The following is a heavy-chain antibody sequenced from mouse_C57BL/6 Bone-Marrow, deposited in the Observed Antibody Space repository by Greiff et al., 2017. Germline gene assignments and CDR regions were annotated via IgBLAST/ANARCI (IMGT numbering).Heavy chain of an antibody. CDR3: ARRHYYGSSYGYWYLDV. D-gene: IGHD1-1*01. J-gene: IGHJ1*03. Sequence: VQRVESGAELVKPGASVKISCKASGYAFSSYWMNWVKQRPGKGLEWIGQIYPGDGDTNYNGKFKGKATLTADKSSSTAYMQLSSLTSEDSAVYFCARRHYYGSSYGYWYLDVWGTGTTVTVSS. CDR2: IYPGDGDT. CDR1: GYAFSSYW. V-gene: IGHV1-80*01.